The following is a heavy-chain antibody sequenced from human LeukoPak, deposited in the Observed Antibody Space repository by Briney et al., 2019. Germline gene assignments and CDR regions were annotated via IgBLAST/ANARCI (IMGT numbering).Heavy chain of an antibody. J-gene: IGHJ3*02. D-gene: IGHD3-10*01. Sequence: ASVKVSCKASGGTFSSYAISWVRQAPGQGLEWMGGIIPIFGTANYAQKFQGRVTITTDESTSTAYMELSSLRSEDTAVYYCAGNHRSLWFGEFIDAFDIWGQGTMVAVSS. CDR1: GGTFSSYA. V-gene: IGHV1-69*05. CDR2: IIPIFGTA. CDR3: AGNHRSLWFGEFIDAFDI.